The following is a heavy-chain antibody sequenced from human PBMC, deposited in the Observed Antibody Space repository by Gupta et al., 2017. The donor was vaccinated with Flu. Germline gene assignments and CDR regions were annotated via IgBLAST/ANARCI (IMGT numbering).Heavy chain of an antibody. CDR2: ISHSGST. CDR3: ARDTRGSGIRWFDP. V-gene: IGHV4-4*02. Sequence: QLHEPGPGLVTSAGTLSLTCAVASGSFSSSNWWSWVRQPPGKGLEWIGEISHSGSTNYNPSLKSRVTISVDKSKNQFSLKLSSVTAAEPAVYYCARDTRGSGIRWFDPWGQGTLVTVSS. CDR1: SGSFSSSNW. J-gene: IGHJ5*02. D-gene: IGHD3-10*01.